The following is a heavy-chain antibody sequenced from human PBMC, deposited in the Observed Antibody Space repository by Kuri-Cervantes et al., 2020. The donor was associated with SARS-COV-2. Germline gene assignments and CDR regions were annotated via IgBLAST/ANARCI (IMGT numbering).Heavy chain of an antibody. CDR2: INSDGSST. J-gene: IGHJ4*02. D-gene: IGHD7-27*01. V-gene: IGHV3-74*01. CDR3: ARVAGDPYYFDY. CDR1: GFTFSSYW. Sequence: ETLSLTCAASGFTFSSYWMHWVRQAPGKGLVWVSRINSDGSSTSYADSVKGRFTISRDNAKNSLYLQMNSLRAEDTAVYYCARVAGDPYYFDYWGQGTLVTVSS.